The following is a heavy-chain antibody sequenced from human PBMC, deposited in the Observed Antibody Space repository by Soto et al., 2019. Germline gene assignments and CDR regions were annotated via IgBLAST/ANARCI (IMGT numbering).Heavy chain of an antibody. J-gene: IGHJ4*02. CDR3: ARGPDFIHSYLEY. CDR1: GFSVSGSY. V-gene: IGHV3-53*01. Sequence: GGSLRLSCSASGFSVSGSYMSWVRQSPGKGLEWVSVIYGGGSTYYADSVKGRFTISSDTSKNTLYLQMNSLRVEDTAVYYCARGPDFIHSYLEYWGQGTQVTVSS. CDR2: IYGGGST. D-gene: IGHD3-3*01.